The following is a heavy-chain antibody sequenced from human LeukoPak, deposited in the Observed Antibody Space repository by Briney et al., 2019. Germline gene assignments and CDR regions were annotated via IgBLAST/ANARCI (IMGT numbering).Heavy chain of an antibody. CDR1: GGSFSGYY. CDR2: INHSGST. V-gene: IGHV4-34*01. CDR3: ARGGRYCSSTSCPKYNWFDP. J-gene: IGHJ5*02. Sequence: PSETLSLTCAVYGGSFSGYYWSWIRQPPGKGPEWIGEINHSGSTSYNPSLKSRVTISVDTSKNQLSLKLSSVTAADTAVYYCARGGRYCSSTSCPKYNWFDPWGQGTLVTVSS. D-gene: IGHD2-2*01.